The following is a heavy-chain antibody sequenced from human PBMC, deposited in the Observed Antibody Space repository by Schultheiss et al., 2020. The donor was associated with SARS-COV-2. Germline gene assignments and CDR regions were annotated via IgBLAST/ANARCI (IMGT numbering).Heavy chain of an antibody. CDR2: IWFDESNK. CDR1: GFKFRSYG. D-gene: IGHD3-10*01. CDR3: AKDQRTWFSGAFDI. Sequence: GGSLRLSCAASGFKFRSYGMHWVRQAPGKGLEWVAIIWFDESNKYYADSVKGRFTISRDNSNNTLYLQMNSLRAEDTAVYYCAKDQRTWFSGAFDIWGQGTTVTVS. J-gene: IGHJ3*02. V-gene: IGHV3-33*06.